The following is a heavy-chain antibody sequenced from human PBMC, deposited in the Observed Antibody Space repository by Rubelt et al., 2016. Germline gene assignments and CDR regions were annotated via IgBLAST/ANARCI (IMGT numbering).Heavy chain of an antibody. CDR2: ISWNGGGT. Sequence: LRLSCAASGFTFSTYSMNWVRQAPGKGLEWVSGISWNGGGTGSAASLKGRFTISRDNAKNTLYLHRNSLRAEDSALYYCARSLNGLGSCRGVSCYSYYFDYWGQGTLVTVSS. CDR1: GFTFSTYS. D-gene: IGHD2-15*01. CDR3: ARSLNGLGSCRGVSCYSYYFDY. J-gene: IGHJ4*02. V-gene: IGHV3-20*04.